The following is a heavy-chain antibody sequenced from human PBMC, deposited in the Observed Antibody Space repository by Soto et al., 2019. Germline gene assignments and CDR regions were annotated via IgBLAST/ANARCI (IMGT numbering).Heavy chain of an antibody. V-gene: IGHV3-43*01. CDR1: GFTFDDHT. CDR2: ITWDAGSA. CDR3: AKEKDRIFDY. J-gene: IGHJ4*02. Sequence: GGSLRLSCAGSGFTFDDHTMHWVRQAPGKGLEWASLITWDAGSAFYADSVRGRFTISRDNSKNSLYLQMNSLRTEDSALYYCAKEKDRIFDYWGRGTPVTVSS.